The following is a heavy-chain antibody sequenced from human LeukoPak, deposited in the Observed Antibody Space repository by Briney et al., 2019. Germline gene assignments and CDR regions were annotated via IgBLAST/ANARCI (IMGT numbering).Heavy chain of an antibody. D-gene: IGHD6-13*01. CDR3: ARDSSSEQQLVRGEFDY. CDR2: ISAYNGNT. J-gene: IGHJ4*02. V-gene: IGHV1-18*01. Sequence: GASVKVSCKASGYTFTSYGISWVRQAPGQGLEWMGWISAYNGNTNYAQKLQGRVTMTTDTSTSTAYMELRSLRSDDTAVYYCARDSSSEQQLVRGEFDYWGQGTLVTVSS. CDR1: GYTFTSYG.